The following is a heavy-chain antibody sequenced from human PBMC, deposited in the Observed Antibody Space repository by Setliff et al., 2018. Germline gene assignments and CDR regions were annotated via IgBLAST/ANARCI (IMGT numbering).Heavy chain of an antibody. CDR2: VNPKNGGI. Sequence: ASVKVSCKASGYSFIDYYIHWVRQAPGQGPEWMGRVNPKNGGILYSQKFEGRVSMTGDRTISTVYMDLRSLTFDDTAVYYCARPRSNYNREAFSIWGQGTMVTVSS. J-gene: IGHJ3*02. D-gene: IGHD3-10*01. CDR3: ARPRSNYNREAFSI. V-gene: IGHV1-2*06. CDR1: GYSFIDYY.